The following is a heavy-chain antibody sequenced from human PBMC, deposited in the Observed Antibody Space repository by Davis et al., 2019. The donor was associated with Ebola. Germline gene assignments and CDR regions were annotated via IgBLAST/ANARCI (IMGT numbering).Heavy chain of an antibody. J-gene: IGHJ6*03. D-gene: IGHD6-13*01. CDR2: ISWDGGST. V-gene: IGHV3-43*01. CDR1: GFTFDDCT. Sequence: PGGSLRLSCAASGFTFDDCTMHWVRQAPGKGLEWVSIISWDGGSTYYADSVKGRFTISRDNSKNSLYLQMNSLRTEDTALYYCAKAKYSNTWYGAYYHYMDVWGKGTTVTVSS. CDR3: AKAKYSNTWYGAYYHYMDV.